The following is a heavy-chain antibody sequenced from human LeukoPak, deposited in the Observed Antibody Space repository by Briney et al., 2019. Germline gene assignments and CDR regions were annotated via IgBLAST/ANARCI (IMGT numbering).Heavy chain of an antibody. V-gene: IGHV3-74*01. Sequence: PGGCLRLSCAASGFTFSRFWMHWVRQVPGKGLVWVSRISGDGSSTNYADSVKGRFTISRDNSKNTLYLQMTSLRVEDTAVYYCAQSGGMDVWGQGTTVTVSS. J-gene: IGHJ6*02. CDR3: AQSGGMDV. CDR2: ISGDGSST. CDR1: GFTFSRFW.